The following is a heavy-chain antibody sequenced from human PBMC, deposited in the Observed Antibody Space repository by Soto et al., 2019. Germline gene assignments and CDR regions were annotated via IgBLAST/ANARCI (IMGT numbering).Heavy chain of an antibody. CDR3: ARTNEVWSGVSCFTLYALDV. D-gene: IGHD3-3*01. CDR1: GFTFFTYP. Sequence: GGSLRLSSRGAGFTFFTYPMSWVRQPPGKGLEWISSLSASGSGRYYADSVKSRCIIARDNSRNPVFLILSNVKGEDTAVYYCARTNEVWSGVSCFTLYALDVWGIGTQVTVSS. V-gene: IGHV3-23*01. CDR2: LSASGSGR. J-gene: IGHJ3*01.